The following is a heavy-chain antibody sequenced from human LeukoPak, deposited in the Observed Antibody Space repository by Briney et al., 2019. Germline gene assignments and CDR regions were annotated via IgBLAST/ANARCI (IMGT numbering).Heavy chain of an antibody. V-gene: IGHV4-59*01. CDR1: GGSISSYY. CDR2: IYYSGNT. J-gene: IGHJ4*02. Sequence: SETLSLTCSVSGGSISSYYWSWIRQPPGKGLEWIGYIYYSGNTNYNPSLKSRVTISVDTSKNQFSLKLSSVTAADTAVYYCAREVNTDYDFWSGYYFDYWGQGTLVTVSS. D-gene: IGHD3-3*01. CDR3: AREVNTDYDFWSGYYFDY.